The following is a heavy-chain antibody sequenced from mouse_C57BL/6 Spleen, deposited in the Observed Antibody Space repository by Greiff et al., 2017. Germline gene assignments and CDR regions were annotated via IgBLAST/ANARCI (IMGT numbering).Heavy chain of an antibody. V-gene: IGHV1-85*01. J-gene: IGHJ1*03. CDR1: GYTFTSYD. CDR2: IYPRDGST. D-gene: IGHD1-1*01. Sequence: QVQLKESGPELVKPGASVKLSCKASGYTFTSYDINWVKQRPGQGLEWIGWIYPRDGSTKYNEKFKGKATLTVDTSSSTAYMELHSLTSEDSAVYFCARVDYYGSSPHWYVDVWGTGTTVTVSS. CDR3: ARVDYYGSSPHWYVDV.